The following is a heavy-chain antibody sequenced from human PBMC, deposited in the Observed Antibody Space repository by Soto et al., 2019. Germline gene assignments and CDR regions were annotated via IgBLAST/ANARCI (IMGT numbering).Heavy chain of an antibody. D-gene: IGHD2-8*01. V-gene: IGHV3-30*18. J-gene: IGHJ6*03. CDR2: ISYDGSNK. Sequence: PGGSLRLSCAASGFTFSSYGMHWVRQAPGKGLEWVAVISYDGSNKYYADSVKGRFTISRDNSKNTLYLQMNSLRAEDTAVYYCAKASIYCTNGVCYESNYYYYYYMDVWGKGTTVTVSS. CDR3: AKASIYCTNGVCYESNYYYYYYMDV. CDR1: GFTFSSYG.